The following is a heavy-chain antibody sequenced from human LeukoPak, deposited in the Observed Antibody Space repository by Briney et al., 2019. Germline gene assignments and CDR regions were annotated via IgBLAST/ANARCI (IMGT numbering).Heavy chain of an antibody. CDR3: ARDPREYQLLVLDY. D-gene: IGHD2-2*01. Sequence: PGGSLRLSCAASGFTFSDYCMSWIRQAPGKGLEWVSYISSSGSTIYYADSVKGRFTISRDNAKNSLYLQMNSLRAEDTAVYYCARDPREYQLLVLDYWGQGTLVTVSS. CDR1: GFTFSDYC. CDR2: ISSSGSTI. J-gene: IGHJ4*02. V-gene: IGHV3-11*01.